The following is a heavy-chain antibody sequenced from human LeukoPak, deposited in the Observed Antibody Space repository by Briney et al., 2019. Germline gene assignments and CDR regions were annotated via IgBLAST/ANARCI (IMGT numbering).Heavy chain of an antibody. D-gene: IGHD1-26*01. J-gene: IGHJ3*02. CDR2: ISYDGSNK. CDR3: ARACIVGATISAFDI. CDR1: GFSFSSYG. V-gene: IGHV3-30-3*01. Sequence: PGGSLRLSCAASGFSFSSYGMHWVRQAPGKGLEWVAVISYDGSNKYYADSVKGRFTISRDNSKNTLYLQMNSLRAEDTAVYYCARACIVGATISAFDIWGQGTMVTVSS.